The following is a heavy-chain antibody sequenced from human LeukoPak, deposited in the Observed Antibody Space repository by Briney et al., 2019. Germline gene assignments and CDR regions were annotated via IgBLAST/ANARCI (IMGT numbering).Heavy chain of an antibody. CDR1: GGSISSSSYY. V-gene: IGHV3-21*01. Sequence: ETLSLTCTVSGGSISSSSYYWGWVRQAPGKGLEWVASISSRSSYIYYGGSVKGRFTVSRDNARNSVYLQMNSLRVEDTAVYYCVRRAVSGEEALDFDYWGQGTLVTVSS. D-gene: IGHD6-19*01. CDR3: VRRAVSGEEALDFDY. CDR2: ISSRSSYI. J-gene: IGHJ4*02.